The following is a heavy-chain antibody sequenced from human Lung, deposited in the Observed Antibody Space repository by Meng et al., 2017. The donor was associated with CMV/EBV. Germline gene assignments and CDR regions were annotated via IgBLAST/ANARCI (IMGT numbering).Heavy chain of an antibody. CDR2: INPDSGGT. Sequence: ASVKVSCKASGYTFTDHYMHWVRQAPGQGLEWMGWINPDSGGTLYAHKFQGRVTVTRDTSISPAYMELSSLRSDDTAVYYCARESDSSGSNGYFDYWGQGTXVTVSS. V-gene: IGHV1-2*02. CDR1: GYTFTDHY. CDR3: ARESDSSGSNGYFDY. J-gene: IGHJ4*02. D-gene: IGHD3-22*01.